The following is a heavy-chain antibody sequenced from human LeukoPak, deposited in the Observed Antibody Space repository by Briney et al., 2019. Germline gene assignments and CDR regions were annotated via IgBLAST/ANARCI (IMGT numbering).Heavy chain of an antibody. D-gene: IGHD6-19*01. CDR1: GYSISSGYY. Sequence: PSETLSLTCAVSGYSISSGYYWGWIRQPPGKGLEWIGSIYHSGSTYYNPSLKSRVTISVDTSKNQFSLKLSSVTAADTAAYYCARAVGSGWYSDYYFDYWGQGTLVTVSS. V-gene: IGHV4-38-2*01. J-gene: IGHJ4*02. CDR3: ARAVGSGWYSDYYFDY. CDR2: IYHSGST.